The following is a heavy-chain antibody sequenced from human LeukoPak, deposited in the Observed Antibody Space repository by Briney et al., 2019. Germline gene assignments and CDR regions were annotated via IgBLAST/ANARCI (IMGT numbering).Heavy chain of an antibody. Sequence: GGSLRLSCAASGFTFSNAWMSWVRQAPGKGLEWVGRIKSKTDGGTTDYAAPVKGRFTISRDDSKNTLYLQMNSLKTEDTAVYYCTTAPGVVGVAATHYYYGMDVWGKGTTVIVSS. D-gene: IGHD2-15*01. CDR2: IKSKTDGGTT. CDR3: TTAPGVVGVAATHYYYGMDV. J-gene: IGHJ6*04. CDR1: GFTFSNAW. V-gene: IGHV3-15*01.